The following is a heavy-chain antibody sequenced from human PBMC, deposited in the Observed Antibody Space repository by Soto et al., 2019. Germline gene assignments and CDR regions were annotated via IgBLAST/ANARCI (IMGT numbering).Heavy chain of an antibody. CDR2: ISSSSSYI. CDR3: ARDLGGTGTFDY. CDR1: GFTFSTYS. J-gene: IGHJ4*02. D-gene: IGHD1-7*01. V-gene: IGHV3-21*06. Sequence: EVQLVESGGGLVKPGGSLRLSCAASGFTFSTYSMNWFRQPPGKGLEWVSSISSSSSYIYYADSVKGRFTISRDNAKNSLYLQMNSLRAEDTAVYYCARDLGGTGTFDYWGQGTLVTVSS.